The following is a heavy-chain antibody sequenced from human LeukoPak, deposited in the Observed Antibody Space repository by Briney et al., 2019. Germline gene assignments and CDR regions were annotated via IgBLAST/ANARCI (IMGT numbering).Heavy chain of an antibody. Sequence: ASVKVSCKASGYTFTSYGISWVRQAPGQGLEWMGWISAYNGNTNYAQKLQGRVTMTTDPSTSTAYMELRSLRSDDTAVYYCARRFYYDSSGYPVYYFDYWGQGTLVTVSS. J-gene: IGHJ4*02. D-gene: IGHD3-22*01. CDR3: ARRFYYDSSGYPVYYFDY. CDR1: GYTFTSYG. V-gene: IGHV1-18*01. CDR2: ISAYNGNT.